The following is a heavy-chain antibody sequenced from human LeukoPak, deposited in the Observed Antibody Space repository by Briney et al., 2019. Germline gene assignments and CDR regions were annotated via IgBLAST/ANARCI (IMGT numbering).Heavy chain of an antibody. D-gene: IGHD3-22*01. V-gene: IGHV3-7*03. Sequence: GSLRLSCAASGFTFSRNWMTWVRQAPGKGLEWVANIKQDGSKKNYVDSVKGRFTISRDNAKNSLYLQMNSLRAEDTAVYYCATPLDYYDSSGYHQGGDWGQGTLVTVFS. CDR2: IKQDGSKK. CDR3: ATPLDYYDSSGYHQGGD. J-gene: IGHJ4*02. CDR1: GFTFSRNW.